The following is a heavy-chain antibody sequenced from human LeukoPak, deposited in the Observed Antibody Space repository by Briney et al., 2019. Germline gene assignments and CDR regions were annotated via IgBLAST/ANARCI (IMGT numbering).Heavy chain of an antibody. CDR2: IYHSGGT. V-gene: IGHV4-4*02. D-gene: IGHD6-19*01. CDR3: ARVKSVAGTAVAVDY. CDR1: GASISSSNW. J-gene: IGHJ4*02. Sequence: SETLSLTCAVSGASISSSNWWNWVRQPPGKGLEWIGEIYHSGGTSYNPSLKSRVTISVDKSKNQFSLKLSSVTAADTAVYYCARVKSVAGTAVAVDYWGQGTLVTVSS.